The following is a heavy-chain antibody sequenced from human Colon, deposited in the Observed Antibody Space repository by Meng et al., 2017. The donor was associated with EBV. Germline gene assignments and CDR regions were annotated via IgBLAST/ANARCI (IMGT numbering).Heavy chain of an antibody. Sequence: LLLRESDSGLVQPSPSLSLTCAVSGDSISSGDYSWSWIRQPPGQGLEWIGYIYHGGTTYNTSLKSRVTISVDNSKNQFSLRLTSVTAADTAVYYCARGPYCGGDCYWFDPWGQGTLVTVSS. CDR1: GDSISSGDYS. CDR2: IYHGGTT. V-gene: IGHV4-30-2*01. J-gene: IGHJ5*02. CDR3: ARGPYCGGDCYWFDP. D-gene: IGHD2-21*02.